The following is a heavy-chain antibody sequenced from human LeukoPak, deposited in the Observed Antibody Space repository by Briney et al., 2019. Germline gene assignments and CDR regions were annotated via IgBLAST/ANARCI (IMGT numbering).Heavy chain of an antibody. CDR3: ARVWGVTDFYDNRGAFDI. V-gene: IGHV4-59*01. CDR1: GGSISTYY. CDR2: IYYSGST. J-gene: IGHJ3*02. D-gene: IGHD3-22*01. Sequence: SETLSLTCTVSGGSISTYYWSWIRQPPGKGLEWIGYIYYSGSTNYNPSLKSRVTISVDTSKNQFSLKLSSVTAADTAVYYCARVWGVTDFYDNRGAFDIWGQGTMVTVPS.